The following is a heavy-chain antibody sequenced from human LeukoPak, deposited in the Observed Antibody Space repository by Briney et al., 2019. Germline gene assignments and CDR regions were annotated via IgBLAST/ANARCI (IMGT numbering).Heavy chain of an antibody. J-gene: IGHJ4*02. CDR3: ARHPRGDYDFWSGYYAYYFDY. Sequence: PSETLSLTCAVYGGSFSGYYWSWIRQPPGKGLEWIGEINHSGSTNYNPSLKSRVTISVDTSKNQFSLKLSSVTAADTAVYYCARHPRGDYDFWSGYYAYYFDYWGQGTLVTVSS. V-gene: IGHV4-34*01. D-gene: IGHD3-3*01. CDR2: INHSGST. CDR1: GGSFSGYY.